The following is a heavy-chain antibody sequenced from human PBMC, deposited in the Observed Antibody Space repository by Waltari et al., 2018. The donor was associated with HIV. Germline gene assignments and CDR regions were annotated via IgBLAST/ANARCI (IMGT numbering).Heavy chain of an antibody. D-gene: IGHD6-13*01. CDR3: ARAPPYSTRWFYDAFDI. CDR1: GFILRTYA. J-gene: IGHJ3*02. CDR2: ISYDGSDE. V-gene: IGHV3-30*01. Sequence: QVQLVESGGGVVQPGRSLRLSCAASGFILRTYAVHWVRQAPGEGLEWVALISYDGSDESYADSVKGRFTISRDNSKNTLYLQMNSLRAEDTAVYYCARAPPYSTRWFYDAFDIWGQGTMVTVSS.